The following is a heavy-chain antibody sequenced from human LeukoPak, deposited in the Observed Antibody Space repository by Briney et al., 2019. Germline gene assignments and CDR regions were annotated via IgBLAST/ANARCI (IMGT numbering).Heavy chain of an antibody. J-gene: IGHJ6*02. CDR2: ISSNGGST. D-gene: IGHD3-22*01. CDR1: GFTFSSYA. CDR3: ARDRSYDSSGYYQGRYYYGMDV. Sequence: GGSLRLSCAASGFTFSSYAMHWVRQAPGKGLEYVSAISSNGGSTYYANSVKGRFTISRDNAKNSLYLQMNSLRAEDTAVYYCARDRSYDSSGYYQGRYYYGMDVWGQGTTVTVSS. V-gene: IGHV3-64*01.